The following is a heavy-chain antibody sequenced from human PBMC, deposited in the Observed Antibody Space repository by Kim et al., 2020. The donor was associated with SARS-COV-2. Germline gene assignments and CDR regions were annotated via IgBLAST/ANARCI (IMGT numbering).Heavy chain of an antibody. CDR2: VHYSANT. CDR3: ARHGGMTTVTGTYYY. J-gene: IGHJ6*01. CDR1: GGSINNNNYY. D-gene: IGHD4-17*01. Sequence: SETLSLTCTVSGGSINNNNYYWGWIRQPPGKGLEWIGTVHYSANTYYNPSLKSRVTIAADTSRNHFSLRLTSVTAADTALYYCARHGGMTTVTGTYYY. V-gene: IGHV4-39*01.